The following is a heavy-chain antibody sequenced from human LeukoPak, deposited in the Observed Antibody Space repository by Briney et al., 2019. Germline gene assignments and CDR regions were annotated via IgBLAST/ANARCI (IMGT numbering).Heavy chain of an antibody. D-gene: IGHD4-17*01. J-gene: IGHJ4*02. CDR2: INPSGGST. CDR3: ARTTYGDYALDY. V-gene: IGHV1-46*01. Sequence: ASAKVSCKASGYSLTSYDMHWVRQAPGQGLEWMGVINPSGGSTSYAQKFQGRVTMTRDTSTSTVYMELSSLRSEDTAVYYCARTTYGDYALDYWGQGTLVTVSS. CDR1: GYSLTSYD.